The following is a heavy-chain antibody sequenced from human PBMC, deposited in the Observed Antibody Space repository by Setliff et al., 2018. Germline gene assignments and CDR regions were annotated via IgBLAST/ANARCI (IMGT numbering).Heavy chain of an antibody. CDR1: GGSISPYY. CDR2: IFYSGSA. CDR3: ARQDRFYDRSVFVEYFQH. D-gene: IGHD3-22*01. J-gene: IGHJ1*01. Sequence: ASETLSLTCSVSGGSISPYYWIWIRQSPGKGLEWIGYIFYSGSARYNPSLESRVTMSVDTSKNQISLKLTSVTAADTAVYYCARQDRFYDRSVFVEYFQHWGQGALGTSPQ. V-gene: IGHV4-59*08.